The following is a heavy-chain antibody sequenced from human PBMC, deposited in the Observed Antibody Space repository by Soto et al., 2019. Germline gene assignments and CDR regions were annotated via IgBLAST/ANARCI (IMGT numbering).Heavy chain of an antibody. J-gene: IGHJ5*02. Sequence: QVQLVQSGAEVKKPGSSVKVSCKASGGTFGSHAISWVRQAPGQGLEWMGGIMPIYGRANYAQKFQGRVTITADESTSTSYMEVSSLTSEDTAVYFCARDAGQRLVRWWVDPWGQGPLVPVSS. D-gene: IGHD6-13*01. V-gene: IGHV1-69*12. CDR1: GGTFGSHA. CDR2: IMPIYGRA. CDR3: ARDAGQRLVRWWVDP.